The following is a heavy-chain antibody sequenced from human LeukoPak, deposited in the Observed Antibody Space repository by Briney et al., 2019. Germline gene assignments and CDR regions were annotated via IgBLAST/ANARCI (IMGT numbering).Heavy chain of an antibody. CDR1: GFTFSSYS. J-gene: IGHJ4*02. V-gene: IGHV3-21*01. CDR2: ISSSSSYI. D-gene: IGHD2-2*01. Sequence: PGGSLRLSCAASGFTFSSYSMNWVRQAPGKGLEWVSSISSSSSYIYYADSVKGRFTISRDNAKNSLYLQMNSLRAEDTAVYYCARMEYQLPHFDYWGQGTPVTVSS. CDR3: ARMEYQLPHFDY.